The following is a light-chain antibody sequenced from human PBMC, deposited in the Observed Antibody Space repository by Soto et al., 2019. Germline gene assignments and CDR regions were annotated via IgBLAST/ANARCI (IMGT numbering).Light chain of an antibody. CDR3: NSYKSSRTLIV. CDR1: SSDVGGYNY. Sequence: QSVLTQPASVSGSPGQSITISCTGTSSDVGGYNYVSWYQHHPGNAPKLMIYEVTNRPSGVSNRFSGSKSGNTASLTISGLQAEDEGDYYCNSYKSSRTLIVFGTGTKVTVL. J-gene: IGLJ1*01. V-gene: IGLV2-14*01. CDR2: EVT.